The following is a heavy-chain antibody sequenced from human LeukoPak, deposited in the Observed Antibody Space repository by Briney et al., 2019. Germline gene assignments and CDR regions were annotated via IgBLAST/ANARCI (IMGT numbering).Heavy chain of an antibody. V-gene: IGHV1-8*02. CDR1: GGTFSSYA. D-gene: IGHD2-15*01. Sequence: ASVKVSCKASGGTFSSYAINWVRQATGQGLEWMGWMNPNSGNKGYAKKFQGRVTMTRNTSISTAYMELSSLRSDDTAVYYCARGGVDKYCFGGSCYSSHHYAMDVRGQGTTVTVSS. J-gene: IGHJ6*02. CDR3: ARGGVDKYCFGGSCYSSHHYAMDV. CDR2: MNPNSGNK.